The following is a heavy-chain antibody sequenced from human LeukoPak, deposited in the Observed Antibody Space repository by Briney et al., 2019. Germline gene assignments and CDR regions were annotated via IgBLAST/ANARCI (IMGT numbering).Heavy chain of an antibody. J-gene: IGHJ5*02. V-gene: IGHV3-7*01. CDR3: ARDEAAGLYNWFDP. Sequence: GGSLRLSCAASGFTFSSYSMNWVRQAPGKGLEWVANIKQDGSEKYYVDSVKGRFTISRDNAKNSLYLQMNSLRAEDTAVYYCARDEAAGLYNWFDPWGQGTLVTVSS. CDR2: IKQDGSEK. D-gene: IGHD6-13*01. CDR1: GFTFSSYS.